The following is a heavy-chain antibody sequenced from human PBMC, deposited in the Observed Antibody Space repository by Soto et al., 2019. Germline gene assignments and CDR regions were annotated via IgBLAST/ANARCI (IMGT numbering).Heavy chain of an antibody. CDR2: IYSGGST. J-gene: IGHJ4*01. Sequence: GGSLRLSCAASGFTVSSNYMSWVRQAPGKGLEWVSVIYSGGSTYYADSVKGRFTISRDNSKNTLYLQMNSLRAEGTAVYYCARGRGQWLGAYLDYWGQGTPVTVSS. D-gene: IGHD6-19*01. CDR3: ARGRGQWLGAYLDY. CDR1: GFTVSSNY. V-gene: IGHV3-53*01.